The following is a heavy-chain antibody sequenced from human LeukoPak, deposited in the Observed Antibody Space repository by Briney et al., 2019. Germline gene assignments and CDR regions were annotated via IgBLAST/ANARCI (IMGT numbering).Heavy chain of an antibody. V-gene: IGHV4-38-2*02. J-gene: IGHJ5*02. CDR3: AREGSGRNNWFDP. Sequence: SETLSLTCTVSGYSITNNYYWDWIRQPPGKGLEWIASIYHSGRTYYNPALKSRVTISVDTSKNQFSLKLSSVTAADTAVYYCAREGSGRNNWFDPWGQGTLVTVSS. CDR2: IYHSGRT. CDR1: GYSITNNYY. D-gene: IGHD2-15*01.